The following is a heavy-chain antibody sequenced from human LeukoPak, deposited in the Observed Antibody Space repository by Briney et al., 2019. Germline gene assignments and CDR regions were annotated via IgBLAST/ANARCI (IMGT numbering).Heavy chain of an antibody. CDR3: TTSPSFGSSWYTFNY. CDR2: ISYDGSNK. D-gene: IGHD6-13*01. V-gene: IGHV3-30*03. CDR1: GFTFSSYG. Sequence: GRSLRLSCAASGFTFSSYGMHWVRQAPGKGLEWVAVISYDGSNKYYADSVKGRFTISRDNSKNTLYLQMNSLRAEDTAVFYCTTSPSFGSSWYTFNYWGQGTLVTVSS. J-gene: IGHJ4*02.